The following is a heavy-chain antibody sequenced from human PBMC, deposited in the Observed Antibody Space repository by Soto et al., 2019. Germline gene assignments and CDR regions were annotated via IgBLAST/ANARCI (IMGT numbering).Heavy chain of an antibody. D-gene: IGHD2-21*02. Sequence: QVQLVQSGAEEKKPGASVKVSCKASGYTFTSYAMHWVRQAPGQRLEWMGWINAGNGNTKYSQKFQGRVTMTRDPSASTAYMELSSPRSEDTAVYYCARVTAYYYVDYWGQGPLVTVSS. CDR1: GYTFTSYA. V-gene: IGHV1-3*05. CDR2: INAGNGNT. CDR3: ARVTAYYYVDY. J-gene: IGHJ4*02.